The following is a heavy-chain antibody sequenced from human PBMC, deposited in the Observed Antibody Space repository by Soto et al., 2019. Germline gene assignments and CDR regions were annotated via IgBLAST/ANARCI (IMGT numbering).Heavy chain of an antibody. Sequence: SVKVSCKASGLTFTSSAVQWVRQARGQRXEWIGWIVVGSGNTNYAQKFQERVTITRDMSTSTAYMELSSLRSEDTAVYYRAAARSSWYHGYYYYGMDVWGQGTTVTVSS. J-gene: IGHJ6*02. CDR1: GLTFTSSA. CDR2: IVVGSGNT. CDR3: AAARSSWYHGYYYYGMDV. D-gene: IGHD6-13*01. V-gene: IGHV1-58*01.